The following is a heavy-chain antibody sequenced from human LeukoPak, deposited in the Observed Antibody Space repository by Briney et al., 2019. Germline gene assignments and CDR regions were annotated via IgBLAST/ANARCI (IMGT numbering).Heavy chain of an antibody. CDR2: IYRSGST. V-gene: IGHV4-38-2*01. Sequence: SETLSLTCAVSGYSISNGYYWGWIRQPPGKGLEFIASIYRSGSTYINPSLRSRVTISLDTSKNKFSLKLSSVTAADTAVYYCATQVVPAAIPDAFDIWGQGTMVTVSS. J-gene: IGHJ3*02. CDR3: ATQVVPAAIPDAFDI. CDR1: GYSISNGYY. D-gene: IGHD2-2*01.